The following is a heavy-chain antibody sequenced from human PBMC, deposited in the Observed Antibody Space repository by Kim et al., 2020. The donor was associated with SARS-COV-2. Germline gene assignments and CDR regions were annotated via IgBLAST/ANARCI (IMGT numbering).Heavy chain of an antibody. V-gene: IGHV3-48*02. D-gene: IGHD3-22*01. CDR1: GFTFSSYS. CDR3: ARVQYYYDSSGYSPDY. CDR2: ISSSSSTI. Sequence: GGSLRLSCAASGFTFSSYSMNWVRQAPGKGLEWVSYISSSSSTIYYADSVKGRFTISRDNAKNSLYLQMNSLRDEDTAVYYCARVQYYYDSSGYSPDYWGQGTLVTVSS. J-gene: IGHJ4*02.